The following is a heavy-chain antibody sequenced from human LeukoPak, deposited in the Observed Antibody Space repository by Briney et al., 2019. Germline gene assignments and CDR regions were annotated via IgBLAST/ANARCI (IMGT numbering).Heavy chain of an antibody. V-gene: IGHV3-7*05. CDR2: IKQDGSEK. CDR3: ARDAGYDFWTGYYDF. Sequence: PGGSLRLSCVASGFTFRGYWRSWVRQAPGKGLEWVATIKQDGSEKYYVDSVKGRFTTSRDIAQNSLYLQMNSLRAEDTAVYFCARDAGYDFWTGYYDFWGQGTLVTVSS. J-gene: IGHJ4*02. CDR1: GFTFRGYW. D-gene: IGHD3-3*01.